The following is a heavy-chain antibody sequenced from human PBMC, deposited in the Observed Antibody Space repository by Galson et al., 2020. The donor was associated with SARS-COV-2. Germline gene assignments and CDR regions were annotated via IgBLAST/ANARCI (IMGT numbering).Heavy chain of an antibody. CDR3: ASDPYRYYGRSGYFDY. V-gene: IGHV4-30-4*01. D-gene: IGHD3-22*01. CDR1: GASISSGDYH. CDR2: IYYSGST. Sequence: SETLSLTCTVSGASISSGDYHWSWIRQSPGGGLEWIGSIYYSGSTDYNPSLKSRVTMSVDTSNNQFSLMLRSVTAADTAVFFCASDPYRYYGRSGYFDYWGPGTVVTVSS. J-gene: IGHJ4*02.